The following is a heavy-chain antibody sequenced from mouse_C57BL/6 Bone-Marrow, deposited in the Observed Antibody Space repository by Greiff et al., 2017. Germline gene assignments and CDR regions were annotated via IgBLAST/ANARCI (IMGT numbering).Heavy chain of an antibody. Sequence: QVTLKVSGPGILQPSQTLSLTCSFSGFSLSTFGMGVGWIRQPSGMGLEWLAHIWWDDDKYYNPALKSRLTISKDTSKNQVFLKIANVDTADTATYYCARIEDYYGTPYYYAMDYWGQGTSVTVSS. CDR2: IWWDDDK. CDR3: ARIEDYYGTPYYYAMDY. V-gene: IGHV8-8*01. D-gene: IGHD1-1*01. J-gene: IGHJ4*01. CDR1: GFSLSTFGMG.